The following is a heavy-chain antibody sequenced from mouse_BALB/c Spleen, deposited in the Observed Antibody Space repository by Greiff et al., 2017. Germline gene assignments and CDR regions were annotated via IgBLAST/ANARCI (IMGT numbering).Heavy chain of an antibody. CDR1: GFTFSSYT. Sequence: EVKLVESGGGLVQPGGSLKLSCAASGFTFSSYTMSWVRQTPEQRLEWVAYISNGGGSTYYPDTVKGRFTLSRDNAKNTMYLHMSSRKSEDTAMYCWERHNDGDPYYLDYWGQGTTLTVAA. CDR2: ISNGGGST. CDR3: ERHNDGDPYYLDY. D-gene: IGHD2-3*01. V-gene: IGHV5-12-2*01. J-gene: IGHJ2*01.